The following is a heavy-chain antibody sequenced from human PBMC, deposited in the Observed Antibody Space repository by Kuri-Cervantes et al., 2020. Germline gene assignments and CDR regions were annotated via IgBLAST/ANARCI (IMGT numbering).Heavy chain of an antibody. Sequence: ASVKVSCKASGYTFTSYGISWVRQAPGQGLEWMGWISAYNGNTNYAQKLQSRVTMTTDTSTSTAYMELRSLRSDDTAVYYCARGSFGYSYGYRYFDYWGQGTLVTVSS. V-gene: IGHV1-18*01. D-gene: IGHD5-18*01. CDR2: ISAYNGNT. J-gene: IGHJ4*02. CDR1: GYTFTSYG. CDR3: ARGSFGYSYGYRYFDY.